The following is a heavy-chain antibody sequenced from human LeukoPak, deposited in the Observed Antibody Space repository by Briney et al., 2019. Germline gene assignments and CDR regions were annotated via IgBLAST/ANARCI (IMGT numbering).Heavy chain of an antibody. D-gene: IGHD2/OR15-2a*01. J-gene: IGHJ4*02. CDR3: AKVVAGNIDYYFDY. CDR1: GFTFSNYA. CDR2: ISGTGGST. Sequence: GGSLRLSCAASGFTFSNYAMSWVRQAPGKGLEWVAGISGTGGSTHYADSVKGRFTISRDNSKNTVYPQMRNLRVEHTAVYYCAKVVAGNIDYYFDYWGQGILVAVSS. V-gene: IGHV3-23*01.